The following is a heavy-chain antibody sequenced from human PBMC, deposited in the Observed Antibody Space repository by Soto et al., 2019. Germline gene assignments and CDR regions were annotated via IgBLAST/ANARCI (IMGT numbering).Heavy chain of an antibody. V-gene: IGHV2-26*01. CDR2: IFPTDEK. Sequence: TWIRQTPGRALEWLAHIFPTDEKSYNTTLKNRLVISKDTSKGQVVLTMTDVNPLDTATYYCARIFGAGWSGGFRYYGMDVWGQGTAVTVSS. CDR3: ARIFGAGWSGGFRYYGMDV. D-gene: IGHD6-19*01. J-gene: IGHJ6*02.